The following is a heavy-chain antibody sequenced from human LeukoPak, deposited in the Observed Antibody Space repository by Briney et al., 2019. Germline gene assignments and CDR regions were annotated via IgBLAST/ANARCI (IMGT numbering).Heavy chain of an antibody. V-gene: IGHV3-30-3*01. CDR1: GFTFSSYA. CDR3: ARDAGNLYYFDY. CDR2: ISYDGSNK. Sequence: GGSVRLSCAASGFTFSSYAVHWVRQAPGKGLEWVAVISYDGSNKYYADSVKGRFTISRDNSKNTLYLQMNSLRAEDTAVYYCARDAGNLYYFDYWGQGTLVTVSS. J-gene: IGHJ4*02.